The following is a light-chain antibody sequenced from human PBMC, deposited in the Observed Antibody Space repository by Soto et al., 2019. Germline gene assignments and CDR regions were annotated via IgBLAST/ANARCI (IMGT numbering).Light chain of an antibody. J-gene: IGKJ4*01. CDR3: QQLNSYPLT. CDR2: AAS. CDR1: QGISSY. Sequence: IQLTQSPSSLSASVGDRVTITCRASQGISSYLAWYQQKPGKAPQLLIYAASTLQSGVPSRFSGSGSGTDFTLTISSLHTEDFATYYCQQLNSYPLTFGGGTKVEIK. V-gene: IGKV1-9*01.